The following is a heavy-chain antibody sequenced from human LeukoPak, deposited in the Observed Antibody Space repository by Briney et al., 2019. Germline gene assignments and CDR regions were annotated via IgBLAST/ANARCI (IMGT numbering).Heavy chain of an antibody. CDR1: GFTFSSYA. Sequence: GGSLRLSCAASGFTFSSYAMSWVRQAPGKGLEWVSGNSGSGDNTYYADSVKGRFTISRDNSKNTLYVQVNSLGTEDTAAYYCAKGGHYSFFDYWGQGTLVTVSS. CDR3: AKGGHYSFFDY. D-gene: IGHD4-11*01. J-gene: IGHJ4*02. CDR2: NSGSGDNT. V-gene: IGHV3-23*01.